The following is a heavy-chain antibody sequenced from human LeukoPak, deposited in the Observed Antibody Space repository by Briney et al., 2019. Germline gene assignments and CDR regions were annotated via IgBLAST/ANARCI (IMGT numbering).Heavy chain of an antibody. D-gene: IGHD6-25*01. Sequence: GGSLRLSCVASGFTFSSYWMSWVRQAPGKGLEWVANIKQDGSEKYYVDSVKGRFTISRDNAKNSLYLQMNSLRAEDTAVYYCARSNEAAFDYWGQGTLVTVSS. CDR1: GFTFSSYW. V-gene: IGHV3-7*01. CDR2: IKQDGSEK. CDR3: ARSNEAAFDY. J-gene: IGHJ4*02.